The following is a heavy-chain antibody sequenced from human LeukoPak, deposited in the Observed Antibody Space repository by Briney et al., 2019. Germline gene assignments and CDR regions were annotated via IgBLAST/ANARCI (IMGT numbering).Heavy chain of an antibody. Sequence: GGSLRLSCAASGFAFSSFAMGWVRQSPGKGLEWLSTINGGGNTTFYADSLKGRFTISRDNSKNTLYLHMDSLRPDDTAIYYCTKELHVAVAVADYYYFYMDVWGRGTAVTVSS. CDR3: TKELHVAVAVADYYYFYMDV. J-gene: IGHJ6*03. CDR2: INGGGNTT. CDR1: GFAFSSFA. V-gene: IGHV3-23*01. D-gene: IGHD6-19*01.